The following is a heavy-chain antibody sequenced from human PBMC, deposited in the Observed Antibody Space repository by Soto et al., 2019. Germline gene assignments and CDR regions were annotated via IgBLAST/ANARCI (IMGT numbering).Heavy chain of an antibody. J-gene: IGHJ6*02. Sequence: QVQLVESGGGVVQPGRSLRLSCAASGFTFSSYGMHWVRQAPGKGLEWVAVISYDGSNKYYADSVKGRFTISRDNSKNTLYLQMNSLRAEDTAVYYSAKEGSDYDILTGSGYYGMDVWGQGTTVTVSS. CDR3: AKEGSDYDILTGSGYYGMDV. D-gene: IGHD3-9*01. V-gene: IGHV3-30*18. CDR1: GFTFSSYG. CDR2: ISYDGSNK.